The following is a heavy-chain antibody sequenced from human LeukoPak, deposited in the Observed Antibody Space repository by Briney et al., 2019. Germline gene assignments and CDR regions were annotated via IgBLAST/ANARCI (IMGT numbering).Heavy chain of an antibody. Sequence: ASVKVSCKASGYTFTGYFMHWVRQAPGQGLEWMGWINPNSGGTNHAQKFQGRVTMTRDTSISTAYMELSRLGSDDTAVYYCARGAVPVFYYYMDVWGKGTTVTVSS. V-gene: IGHV1-2*02. CDR3: ARGAVPVFYYYMDV. CDR1: GYTFTGYF. D-gene: IGHD2-2*01. CDR2: INPNSGGT. J-gene: IGHJ6*03.